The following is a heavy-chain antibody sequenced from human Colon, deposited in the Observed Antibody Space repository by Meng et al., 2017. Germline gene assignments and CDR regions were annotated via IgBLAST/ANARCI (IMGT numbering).Heavy chain of an antibody. CDR2: IYHSGST. Sequence: HLQLQESCSGLVKPSQTLSLTCAVSGGSISSGGYSWSWIRQPPGKGLEWIGYIYHSGSTYYNPSLKSRVTISVDRSKNQFSLKLSSVTAADTAVYYCARGPTTYFDYWGQGTLVTVSS. CDR3: ARGPTTYFDY. CDR1: GGSISSGGYS. D-gene: IGHD4-17*01. V-gene: IGHV4-30-2*01. J-gene: IGHJ4*02.